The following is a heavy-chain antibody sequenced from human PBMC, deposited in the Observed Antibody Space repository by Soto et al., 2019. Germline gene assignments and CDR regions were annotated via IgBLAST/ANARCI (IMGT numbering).Heavy chain of an antibody. CDR2: IIPIFGTA. Sequence: SVKVSCKASGGTFSSYAISWVRQAPGQGLEWMGGIIPIFGTANYAQKFQGRVTITADESTSTAYMELSSLRSEDTAVYYCAREEHDFPLNWFDPWGQGTLVTVSS. J-gene: IGHJ5*02. CDR3: AREEHDFPLNWFDP. CDR1: GGTFSSYA. D-gene: IGHD3-3*01. V-gene: IGHV1-69*13.